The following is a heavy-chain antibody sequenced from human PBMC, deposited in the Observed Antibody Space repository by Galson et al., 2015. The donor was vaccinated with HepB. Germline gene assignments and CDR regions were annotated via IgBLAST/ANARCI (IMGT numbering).Heavy chain of an antibody. Sequence: SVKVSCKASGYTFTSYGISWVRQAPGQGLEWMGWISAYNGNTNYAQKLQGRVTMTTDTSTSTAYMELRSLRSDDTAVYYCARDIVVVAALRPILDYWGQGTLVTVSS. D-gene: IGHD2-15*01. V-gene: IGHV1-18*01. CDR1: GYTFTSYG. CDR3: ARDIVVVAALRPILDY. CDR2: ISAYNGNT. J-gene: IGHJ4*02.